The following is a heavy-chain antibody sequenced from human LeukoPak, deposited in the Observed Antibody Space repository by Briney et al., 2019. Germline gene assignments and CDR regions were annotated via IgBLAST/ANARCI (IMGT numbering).Heavy chain of an antibody. V-gene: IGHV3-21*01. CDR3: ARDRQWLSGNTYFDY. J-gene: IGHJ4*02. D-gene: IGHD6-19*01. Sequence: GGSLRLSCAASGFTFSSYSMNWVRQAPGKGLEWVSSISSSSSYIYYADSVKGRFTISRDNAKNSLCLQMNSLRAEDTAVYYCARDRQWLSGNTYFDYWGQGTLVTVSS. CDR1: GFTFSSYS. CDR2: ISSSSSYI.